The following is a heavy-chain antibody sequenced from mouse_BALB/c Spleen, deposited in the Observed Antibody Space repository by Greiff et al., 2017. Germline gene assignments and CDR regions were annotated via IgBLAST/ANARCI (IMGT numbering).Heavy chain of an antibody. D-gene: IGHD4-1*01. V-gene: IGHV1S81*02. CDR1: GYTFTSYS. J-gene: IGHJ4*01. Sequence: QVQLKQSGAELVKPGASVKLSCKASGYTFTSYSMYWVKQRPGQGLEWIGEINPSNGGTNFNEKFKSKATLTVDKSSSTAYMQLSSRTSEDSAVYYCTRTANWDVGAMDYWGQGTSVTVSS. CDR2: INPSNGGT. CDR3: TRTANWDVGAMDY.